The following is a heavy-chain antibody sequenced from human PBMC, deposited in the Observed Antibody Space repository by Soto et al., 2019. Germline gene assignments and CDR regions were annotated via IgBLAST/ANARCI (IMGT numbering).Heavy chain of an antibody. CDR2: ISGSGGST. D-gene: IGHD6-6*01. CDR3: AKVPYSSSGYYYGMDV. V-gene: IGHV3-23*01. CDR1: GFTFSSYA. Sequence: GGSLRLSCAASGFTFSSYAMSWVRQAPGKGPEWVSAISGSGGSTYYADSVKGRFTISRDNSKNTLYLQMNSLRAEDTAVYYCAKVPYSSSGYYYGMDVWGQGTTVTVSS. J-gene: IGHJ6*02.